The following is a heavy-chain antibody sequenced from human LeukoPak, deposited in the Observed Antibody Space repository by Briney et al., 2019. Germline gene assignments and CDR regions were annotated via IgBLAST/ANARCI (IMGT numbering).Heavy chain of an antibody. Sequence: ASVKVSCKASGYTFTGYYMHWVRQAPGQGLKWMGWINPNSGGTNYAQKFQGWVTMTRDTSISTAYMELSRLRSDDTAVYYCARAPHRCSGGSCLDYWGQGTLVTVSS. V-gene: IGHV1-2*04. CDR1: GYTFTGYY. D-gene: IGHD2-15*01. J-gene: IGHJ4*02. CDR3: ARAPHRCSGGSCLDY. CDR2: INPNSGGT.